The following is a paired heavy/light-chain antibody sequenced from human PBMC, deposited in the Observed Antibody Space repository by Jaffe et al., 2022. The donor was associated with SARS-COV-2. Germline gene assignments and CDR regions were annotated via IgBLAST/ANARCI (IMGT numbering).Heavy chain of an antibody. CDR3: ARGGWELQVYYYYYMDV. D-gene: IGHD1-26*01. V-gene: IGHV4-34*01. CDR1: GASFSGYH. CDR2: INHRGST. Sequence: QVQLQQWGAGLLKPSETLSLTCAVYGASFSGYHWSWIRQPPGKGLEWIGEINHRGSTKYNASLKSRVTISVDTSKNQFSLKLSSVTAADTAVYYCARGGWELQVYYYYYMDVWGKGTTVTVSS. J-gene: IGHJ6*03.
Light chain of an antibody. J-gene: IGLJ2*01. CDR3: LLYYGDPQDVV. CDR1: TGAVTSGHY. V-gene: IGLV7-43*01. CDR2: STS. Sequence: QTVVTQEPSLTVSPGGTVTLTCASSTGAVTSGHYPNWFQQKPGQAPRALIYSTSNKHSWTPARFSGSLLGGKAALTLSGVQPEDEAEYYCLLYYGDPQDVVFGGGTKLTVL.